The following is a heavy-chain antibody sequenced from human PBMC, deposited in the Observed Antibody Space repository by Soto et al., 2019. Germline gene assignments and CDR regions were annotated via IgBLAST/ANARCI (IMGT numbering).Heavy chain of an antibody. D-gene: IGHD6-13*01. V-gene: IGHV3-74*01. J-gene: IGHJ4*02. CDR1: KFSFSSYW. CDR3: VREPWGFSGTWYDY. Sequence: GGSLRLSCAASKFSFSSYWMHWVRQVPGKGPAWVSRINHDGSKTEYADSVKGRFTISRDNTKNTLYLQMNSLRVEDTAMYYCVREPWGFSGTWYDYWGQGTLVTVSS. CDR2: INHDGSKT.